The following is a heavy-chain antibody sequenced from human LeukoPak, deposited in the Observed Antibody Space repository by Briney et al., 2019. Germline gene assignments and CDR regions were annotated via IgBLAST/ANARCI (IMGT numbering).Heavy chain of an antibody. CDR1: GFTFDDYA. D-gene: IGHD3-22*01. CDR3: VKDQSSSGYYYHFDY. Sequence: PGGSLRLSCAASGFTFDDYAMHWVRQASGKGLEWVSLISWDGGSTYYADSVKGRFTISRDNSKNSLYLQMNSLRAEDTALYYCVKDQSSSGYYYHFDYWGQGTLVTVSS. J-gene: IGHJ4*02. CDR2: ISWDGGST. V-gene: IGHV3-43D*04.